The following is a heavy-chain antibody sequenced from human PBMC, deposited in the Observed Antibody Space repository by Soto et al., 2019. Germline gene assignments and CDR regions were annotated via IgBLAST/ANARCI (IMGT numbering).Heavy chain of an antibody. CDR1: GYTFTSYG. CDR3: ARDTSRGEYDY. CDR2: INVYNGNT. D-gene: IGHD3-10*01. V-gene: IGHV1-18*01. Sequence: QVQLVQSGAEVKKPGASVKVSCKASGYTFTSYGISWVRQAPGQGLEWMGWINVYNGNTNYAQKLQGRVTMTTDTSTSTAYLDLRSLRSDDTAGYFCARDTSRGEYDYWGQGTLSPSPQ. J-gene: IGHJ4*02.